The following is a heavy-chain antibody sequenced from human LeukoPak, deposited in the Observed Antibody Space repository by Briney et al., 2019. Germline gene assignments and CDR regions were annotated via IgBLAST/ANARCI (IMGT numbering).Heavy chain of an antibody. CDR1: GFSFSTYT. D-gene: IGHD3-10*01. V-gene: IGHV3-21*01. J-gene: IGHJ4*02. CDR2: INRSGTYV. Sequence: GGSLRLSCAASGFSFSTYTMNWVRQAPGKGLEWGSSINRSGTYVYYADSVKGRFTISRDNAKKSVSLQMNSLRVEDTAVYYCARSDGSGSYYDFHFDYWGQGTLVTVSS. CDR3: ARSDGSGSYYDFHFDY.